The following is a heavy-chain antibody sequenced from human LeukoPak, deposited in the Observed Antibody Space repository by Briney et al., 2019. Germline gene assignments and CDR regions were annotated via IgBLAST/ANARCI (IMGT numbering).Heavy chain of an antibody. CDR2: ISGSGGST. V-gene: IGHV3-23*01. CDR1: GLTFSSYA. Sequence: GGSLRLSCAASGLTFSSYAMSWVRQAPGKGLEWVSAISGSGGSTYYADSVKGWFTISRDNSKNTLYLQMNSLRAEDTAVYYCAKDRYSSVVSYCDYWGQGTLVTVSS. J-gene: IGHJ4*02. CDR3: AKDRYSSVVSYCDY. D-gene: IGHD6-19*01.